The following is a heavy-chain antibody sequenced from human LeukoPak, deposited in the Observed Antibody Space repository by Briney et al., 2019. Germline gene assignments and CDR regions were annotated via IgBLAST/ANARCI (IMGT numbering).Heavy chain of an antibody. J-gene: IGHJ4*02. V-gene: IGHV3-48*01. Sequence: SGGSLRLSCAAPGFTFSSYSMNWVRQAPGKGLEWVSYISSSSSSKKYADSVKGRFTISRDNAKNSLYLQMNSLRAEDTAVYYCARGGASCGGDRLDYWGQGTLVTVSS. CDR1: GFTFSSYS. D-gene: IGHD2-21*02. CDR3: ARGGASCGGDRLDY. CDR2: ISSSSSSK.